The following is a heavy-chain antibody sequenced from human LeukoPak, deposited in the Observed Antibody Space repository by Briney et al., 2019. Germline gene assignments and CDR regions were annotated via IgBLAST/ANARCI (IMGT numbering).Heavy chain of an antibody. Sequence: ASVKVSCKASGYTFTGYYMHWVRQAPGQGLEWMGWINPNSGGTNYAQKFQDRVTMTRDTSISTAYMELSRLRSDDTAVYYCARDWVPAAIPGYYYYYGMDVWGQGTTVTVSS. V-gene: IGHV1-2*02. CDR2: INPNSGGT. D-gene: IGHD2-2*02. CDR3: ARDWVPAAIPGYYYYYGMDV. J-gene: IGHJ6*02. CDR1: GYTFTGYY.